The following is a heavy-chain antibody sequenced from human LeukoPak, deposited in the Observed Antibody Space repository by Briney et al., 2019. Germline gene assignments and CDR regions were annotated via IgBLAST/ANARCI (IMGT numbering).Heavy chain of an antibody. V-gene: IGHV1-69*13. D-gene: IGHD4-17*01. J-gene: IGHJ4*02. CDR3: ARDGTTELALYYFDY. CDR1: GGTFSSYA. CDR2: IIPIFGTA. Sequence: ASVKVSCKASGGTFSSYAISWVRQAPGQGLEWMGGIIPIFGTANYAQKFQGRVTITADESTSTAYMELSSLRSDDTAVYYCARDGTTELALYYFDYWGQGTLVTVSS.